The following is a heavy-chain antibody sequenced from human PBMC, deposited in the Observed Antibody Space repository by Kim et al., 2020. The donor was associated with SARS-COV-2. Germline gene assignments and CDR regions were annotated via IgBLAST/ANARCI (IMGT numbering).Heavy chain of an antibody. CDR1: GYSFTSYW. J-gene: IGHJ5*02. V-gene: IGHV5-10-1*01. Sequence: GESLKISCKGSGYSFTSYWISWVRQMPGKGLEWMGRIDPSDSYTNYSPSFQGHVTISADKSISTAYLQWSSLKASDTAMYYCARVGGKRLGYNWFDPWGQGTLVTVSS. CDR2: IDPSDSYT. CDR3: ARVGGKRLGYNWFDP. D-gene: IGHD1-26*01.